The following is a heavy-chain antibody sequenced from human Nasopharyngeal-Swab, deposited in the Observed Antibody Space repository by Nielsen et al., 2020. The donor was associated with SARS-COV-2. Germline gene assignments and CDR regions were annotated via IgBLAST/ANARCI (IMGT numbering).Heavy chain of an antibody. J-gene: IGHJ6*03. CDR2: IWYDGGNK. CDR3: ARFGLYDTLTGYYSHYYMDV. V-gene: IGHV3-33*01. D-gene: IGHD3-9*01. Sequence: GRQAPGKGLEWGAVIWYDGGNKFYADSVKGRFAISRDNSENTLYLQMNSLRAEDTAVYYCARFGLYDTLTGYYSHYYMDVWGKGTTVTVSS.